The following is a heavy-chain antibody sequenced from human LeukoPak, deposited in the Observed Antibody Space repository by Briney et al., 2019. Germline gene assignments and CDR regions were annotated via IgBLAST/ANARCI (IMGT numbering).Heavy chain of an antibody. CDR1: GGSISSTNW. V-gene: IGHV4-4*02. CDR3: ATAEPRGSIWYSY. D-gene: IGHD6-13*01. CDR2: IYHTGST. J-gene: IGHJ4*02. Sequence: SETLSLTCAVSGGSISSTNWWSWVRQPPGKGLEWIGEIYHTGSTNYNPSLKSRVTISLDKSKNQFSLKVTALTAADTAVYYCATAEPRGSIWYSYWGQGTLVTVSS.